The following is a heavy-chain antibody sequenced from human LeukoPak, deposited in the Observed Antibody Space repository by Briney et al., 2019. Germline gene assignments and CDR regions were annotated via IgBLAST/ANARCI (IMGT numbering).Heavy chain of an antibody. D-gene: IGHD5-18*01. CDR1: GGTFSSYA. CDR3: ARDRGYSYGYFDY. V-gene: IGHV1-69*05. J-gene: IGHJ4*02. CDR2: IIPIFGTA. Sequence: ASVKVSCXASGGTFSSYAISWVRQAPGQGLGWMGGIIPIFGTANYAQKFQGRVTITTDESTSTAYMELSSLRSEDTAVYYCARDRGYSYGYFDYWGQGTLVTVSS.